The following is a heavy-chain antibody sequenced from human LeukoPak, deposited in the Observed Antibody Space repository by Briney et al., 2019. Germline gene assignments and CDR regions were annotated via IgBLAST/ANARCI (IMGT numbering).Heavy chain of an antibody. CDR3: ARDSMLGYCTGGTCFVFDS. Sequence: GGSLRLSCAASGFTFSSYGMHWVRQAPGKGLEWLAVIWYDGRNKYYGDSVKGRFTISGDNSKNTLYLEMNGLRDEDTAVYYCARDSMLGYCTGGTCFVFDSWGQGTLVTVSS. CDR1: GFTFSSYG. V-gene: IGHV3-33*01. J-gene: IGHJ4*02. D-gene: IGHD2-8*02. CDR2: IWYDGRNK.